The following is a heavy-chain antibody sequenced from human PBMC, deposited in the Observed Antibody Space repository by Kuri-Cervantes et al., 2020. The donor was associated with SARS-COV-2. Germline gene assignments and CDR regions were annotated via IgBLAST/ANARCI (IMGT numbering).Heavy chain of an antibody. CDR2: ISAYNGST. J-gene: IGHJ4*02. V-gene: IGHV1-18*01. Sequence: ASVKVSCKASGYTFTSYGISWVRQAPGQGLEWMGWISAYNGSTNYAQKLQGRVTMTTDTSTSTAYMELRSLRSEDTAVYYCARFPNRLTAGTSIYFDYWGQGTLVTVSS. D-gene: IGHD1-1*01. CDR1: GYTFTSYG. CDR3: ARFPNRLTAGTSIYFDY.